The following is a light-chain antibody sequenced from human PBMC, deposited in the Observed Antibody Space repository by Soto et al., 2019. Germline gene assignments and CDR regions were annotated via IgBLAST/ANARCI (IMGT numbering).Light chain of an antibody. CDR1: SSNIESNF. CDR3: TTWDDSLSGVV. J-gene: IGLJ2*01. CDR2: RDN. V-gene: IGLV1-47*01. Sequence: QSVLTQTPSASGTPGQRLTISCSGSSSNIESNFVYWYQQLPGTAPKLLLYRDNQRPSWVPDRFSGSKSGTSASLVISGLRSEDEADYYCTTWDDSLSGVVFGGGTKLTVL.